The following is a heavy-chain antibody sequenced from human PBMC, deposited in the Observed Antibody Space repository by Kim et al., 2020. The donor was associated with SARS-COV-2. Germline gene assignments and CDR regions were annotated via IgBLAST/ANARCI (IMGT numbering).Heavy chain of an antibody. J-gene: IGHJ4*02. D-gene: IGHD3-10*01. CDR1: GGTFSSYA. CDR2: IIPIFGTA. CDR3: ARDRGYYGSGSYRGMYYFDY. V-gene: IGHV1-69*13. Sequence: SVKVSCKASGGTFSSYAISWVRQAPGQGLEWMGGIIPIFGTANYAQKFQGRVTITADESTSTAYMELSSLRSEDTAVYYCARDRGYYGSGSYRGMYYFDYWGQGTLVTVSS.